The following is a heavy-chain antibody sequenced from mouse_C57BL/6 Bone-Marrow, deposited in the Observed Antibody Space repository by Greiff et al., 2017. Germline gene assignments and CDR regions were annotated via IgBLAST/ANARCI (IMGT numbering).Heavy chain of an antibody. J-gene: IGHJ4*01. CDR3: AREGITYAMDY. CDR1: GYTFTSYW. CDR2: IDPSDSYT. V-gene: IGHV1-50*01. Sequence: QVQLKESGAELVKPGASVKLSCKASGYTFTSYWMQWVKQRPGQGLEWIGEIDPSDSYTNYNQKFKGKATLTVDTSSSTAYMQLSSLTSEDSAVYYCAREGITYAMDYWGQGTSVTVSS.